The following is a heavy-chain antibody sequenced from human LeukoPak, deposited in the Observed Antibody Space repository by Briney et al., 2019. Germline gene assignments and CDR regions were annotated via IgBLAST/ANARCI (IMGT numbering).Heavy chain of an antibody. CDR2: ISGSGGST. J-gene: IGHJ3*02. CDR3: AKGGADYDILTGYYVEAFDI. CDR1: GFTFSSYA. V-gene: IGHV3-23*01. Sequence: PGGSLRLSCAASGFTFSSYAMSWVRQAPGKGLEWVSAISGSGGSTYYADSVKGRFTISRDNSKNTLYLQMNSLRAEDTAVYYCAKGGADYDILTGYYVEAFDIWGQGTMVTVSS. D-gene: IGHD3-9*01.